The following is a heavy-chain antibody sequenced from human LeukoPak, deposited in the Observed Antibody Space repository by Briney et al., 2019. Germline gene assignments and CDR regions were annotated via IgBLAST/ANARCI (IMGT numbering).Heavy chain of an antibody. CDR3: AKVYSSYFDP. CDR2: IYRGDST. CDR1: GFTVSSNY. J-gene: IGHJ5*02. V-gene: IGHV3-53*01. Sequence: GGSLRLSCAASGFTVSSNYMSWVRQAPGKGLEWVSVIYRGDSTYYADSVKGRFTISRDNSKNTLYLQMNSLRAEDTAVYYCAKVYSSYFDPWGQGTLVTVSS. D-gene: IGHD6-6*01.